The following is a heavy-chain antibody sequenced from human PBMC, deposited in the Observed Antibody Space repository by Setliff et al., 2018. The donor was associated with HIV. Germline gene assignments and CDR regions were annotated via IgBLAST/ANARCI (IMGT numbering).Heavy chain of an antibody. CDR1: GYTFTSYG. CDR3: ARSDHSSGYYYNFDY. Sequence: ASVKVSCKSSGYTFTSYGISWVRQAPGQGLEWMGWINPNRGGTNYAQKFQGRVTMTRDTSISTAYMVLSRLRSDDTAVYYCARSDHSSGYYYNFDYWGQGTLVTVSS. J-gene: IGHJ4*02. CDR2: INPNRGGT. D-gene: IGHD3-22*01. V-gene: IGHV1-2*02.